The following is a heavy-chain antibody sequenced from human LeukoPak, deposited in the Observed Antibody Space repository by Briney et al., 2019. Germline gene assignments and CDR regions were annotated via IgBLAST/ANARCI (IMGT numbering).Heavy chain of an antibody. CDR2: IIPLFGAA. D-gene: IGHD3-10*01. J-gene: IGHJ6*03. CDR1: GRTFNNYS. Sequence: SVKVSCKASGRTFNNYSFTWVRQAPGQGLEWMGGIIPLFGAANYAQKFQGRVTITAHESTSTAYLEMSSLRSEDTAVYYCARGAGDYYYYYMDVWGKGTAVTVSS. V-gene: IGHV1-69*13. CDR3: ARGAGDYYYYYMDV.